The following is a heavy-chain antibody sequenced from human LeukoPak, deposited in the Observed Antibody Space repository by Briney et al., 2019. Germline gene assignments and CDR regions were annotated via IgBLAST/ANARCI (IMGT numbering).Heavy chain of an antibody. CDR3: ASEVLNDFWSGYSYNDAFDI. CDR1: GGSFSGYY. D-gene: IGHD3-3*01. Sequence: ASETLSLTCAVYGGSFSGYYWSWIRQPPGKGLEWIGEINHSGSTNYNPSLKSRVTISVDTSKNQFSLKLSSVTAADTAVYYCASEVLNDFWSGYSYNDAFDIWGQGTMVTVSS. CDR2: INHSGST. V-gene: IGHV4-34*01. J-gene: IGHJ3*02.